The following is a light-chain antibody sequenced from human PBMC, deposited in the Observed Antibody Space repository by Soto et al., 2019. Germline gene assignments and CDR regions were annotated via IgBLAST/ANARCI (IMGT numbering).Light chain of an antibody. CDR2: GNT. V-gene: IGLV1-40*01. CDR1: SSNIGAGYD. CDR3: QSWDTSLSGSV. J-gene: IGLJ2*01. Sequence: QSVLTQPPSVSRAPGQRVTISCTGSSSNIGAGYDVNRYQQLPGTAPKLLIYGNTNRPSGVPDRFSGSKSGTSGSLAISGRQTEDEAQYYCQSWDTSLSGSVFGGGTKLTVL.